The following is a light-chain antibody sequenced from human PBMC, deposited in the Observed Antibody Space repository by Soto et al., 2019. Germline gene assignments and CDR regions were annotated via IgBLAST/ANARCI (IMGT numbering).Light chain of an antibody. J-gene: IGLJ2*01. CDR2: DVS. CDR1: SSDVGGYNY. CDR3: CSYAGSYTFGV. V-gene: IGLV2-11*01. Sequence: QSVLTQPRSVSGSPGQSVTISCTGTSSDVGGYNYVSWYQQHPGKAPKLMIYDVSKRPSGVPDRFSGSKSGNTASLTISGLQTEDEDDYYCCSYAGSYTFGVFGGGTKLTVL.